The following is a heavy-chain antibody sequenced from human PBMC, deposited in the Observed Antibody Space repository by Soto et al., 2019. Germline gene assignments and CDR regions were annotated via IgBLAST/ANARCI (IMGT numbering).Heavy chain of an antibody. J-gene: IGHJ5*02. CDR3: AKDVVGATIENWFDP. CDR2: ISGSGGST. CDR1: GFTFSSYA. Sequence: PGGSLRLSCAASGFTFSSYAKSWVRQAPGKGLEWVSAISGSGGSTYYADSVKGRFTISRDNSKNTLYLQMNSLRAEDTAVYYCAKDVVGATIENWFDPWGQGTLVTVSS. V-gene: IGHV3-23*01. D-gene: IGHD1-26*01.